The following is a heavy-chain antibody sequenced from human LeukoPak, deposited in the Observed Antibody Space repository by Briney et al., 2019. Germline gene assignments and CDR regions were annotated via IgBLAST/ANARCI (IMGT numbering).Heavy chain of an antibody. CDR3: ARAQGYCSGGSCPADY. Sequence: WGSLRLSCAASGFTFSSYWMDWVRHAPGKGLVWVSRISSDGSSTSYADSVKGRFTISRDNAKNTLYLQMNSLRAEDTAVYYCARAQGYCSGGSCPADYWGQGTLVTVSS. CDR1: GFTFSSYW. CDR2: ISSDGSST. D-gene: IGHD2-15*01. V-gene: IGHV3-74*01. J-gene: IGHJ4*02.